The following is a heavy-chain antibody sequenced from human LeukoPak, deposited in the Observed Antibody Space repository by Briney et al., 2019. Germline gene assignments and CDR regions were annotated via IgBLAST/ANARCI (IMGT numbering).Heavy chain of an antibody. D-gene: IGHD6-13*01. CDR3: AREGIAAAGTTGYYYYYMDV. J-gene: IGHJ6*03. V-gene: IGHV1-18*01. Sequence: EASVKVSCKASGYTFTSYGISWVRQAPGQGLEWMGWISAYNGNTNYAQKLQGRVTMTTDTSTSTAYMELRSLRSDDTAVYYCAREGIAAAGTTGYYYYYMDVWGKGTTVTVSS. CDR1: GYTFTSYG. CDR2: ISAYNGNT.